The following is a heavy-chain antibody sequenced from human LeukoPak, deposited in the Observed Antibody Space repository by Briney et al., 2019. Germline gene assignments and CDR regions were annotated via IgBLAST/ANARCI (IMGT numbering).Heavy chain of an antibody. V-gene: IGHV3-11*04. CDR2: ISGSGSTI. Sequence: GGSLRLSCAASGFNFSDYYMSWIRQAPGKGLEWLSNISGSGSTIYYADSVKGRFTISRDNAENSVSLQMNSLRGEDTAVYYCARSWGVVSFDSWGQGTLPTVST. J-gene: IGHJ4*02. CDR3: ARSWGVVSFDS. D-gene: IGHD3-3*01. CDR1: GFNFSDYY.